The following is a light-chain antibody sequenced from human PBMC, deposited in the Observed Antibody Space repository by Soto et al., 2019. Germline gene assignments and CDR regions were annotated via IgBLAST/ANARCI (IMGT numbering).Light chain of an antibody. CDR2: EGS. V-gene: IGLV2-23*03. Sequence: QSALTQPASVSGSPGQSITISCTGTSSDVGNYNLVSWYQQHPGKAPKLMIYEGSKRPSGVSNRFSGSKSGNTASLTISGLQAEDEAAYYCCSYAGSSNFSVFVTGTKVTVL. CDR3: CSYAGSSNFSV. J-gene: IGLJ1*01. CDR1: SSDVGNYNL.